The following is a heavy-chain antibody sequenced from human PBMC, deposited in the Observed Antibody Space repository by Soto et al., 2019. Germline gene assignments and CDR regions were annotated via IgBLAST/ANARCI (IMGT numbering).Heavy chain of an antibody. CDR1: GYSFTNYS. Sequence: HVQLVQSEAEVKKPGASVQVSCKASGYSFTNYSMHWVRQVPGQGPEWMGKINPTSGSTSYAQKFKDKVTITRDMSSNTLYIQLSSLTSEDTAVYYCAKDGIQLWPRYYFDFWGQGTLVIVSS. CDR2: INPTSGST. V-gene: IGHV1-46*01. CDR3: AKDGIQLWPRYYFDF. D-gene: IGHD5-18*01. J-gene: IGHJ4*02.